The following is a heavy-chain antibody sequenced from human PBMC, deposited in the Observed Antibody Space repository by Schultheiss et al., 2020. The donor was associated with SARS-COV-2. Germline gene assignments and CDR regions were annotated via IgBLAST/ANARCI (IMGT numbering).Heavy chain of an antibody. CDR3: VRDRRDSHDYDYYGMDV. D-gene: IGHD3-22*01. J-gene: IGHJ6*02. V-gene: IGHV3-48*03. Sequence: GGSLRLSCAASGFTFSSYEMNWVRQAPGKGLEWVSSISSSGSYIYYADSVKGRFTISRDNAKNSLYLQMDSLRAEDTAVYYCVRDRRDSHDYDYYGMDVWGQGTTVTVSS. CDR2: ISSSGSYI. CDR1: GFTFSSYE.